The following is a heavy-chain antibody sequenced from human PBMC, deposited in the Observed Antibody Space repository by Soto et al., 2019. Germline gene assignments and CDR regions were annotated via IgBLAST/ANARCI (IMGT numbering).Heavy chain of an antibody. D-gene: IGHD3-10*01. Sequence: EVQLVESGGGLVQPGGSLRLSCAASGFTFTSAWMNWVRQAPGKGLEWVGRIKSKAAGGTTDYAAPVKGRFTISRDDSKDTLYLEMNSLQIEDTAMYYCSSLYRTDPWGQGTLVTVSS. V-gene: IGHV3-15*07. CDR1: GFTFTSAW. J-gene: IGHJ5*02. CDR3: SSLYRTDP. CDR2: IKSKAAGGTT.